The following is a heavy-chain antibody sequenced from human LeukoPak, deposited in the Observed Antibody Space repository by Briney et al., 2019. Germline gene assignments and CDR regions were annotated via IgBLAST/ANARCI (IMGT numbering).Heavy chain of an antibody. CDR1: GFTFSSYT. V-gene: IGHV3-7*01. Sequence: PGGSLRLSCAASGFTFSSYTMHWVRQAPGKGLEWVANIKQDGSEKYYVDSVKGRFTISRDNAKNSLYLQMNSLRAEDTAVYYCARDRPYCSSTSCYNPLDHNWFDPWGQGTLVTVSS. J-gene: IGHJ5*02. CDR3: ARDRPYCSSTSCYNPLDHNWFDP. CDR2: IKQDGSEK. D-gene: IGHD2-2*01.